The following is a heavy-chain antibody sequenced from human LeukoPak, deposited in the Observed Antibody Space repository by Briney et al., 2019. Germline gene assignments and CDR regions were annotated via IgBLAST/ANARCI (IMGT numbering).Heavy chain of an antibody. J-gene: IGHJ4*02. V-gene: IGHV3-30-3*01. CDR3: ARSSDTPGYSSGWYTVDH. CDR2: ISYDGHNK. CDR1: GFTFSSYA. D-gene: IGHD6-19*01. Sequence: GGSLRLSCVASGFTFSSYAMHWVRQAPGKGLEWVAVISYDGHNKYYADSVKGRFTISRDNSKNTLYLQMNSLRAEDTAVFYCARSSDTPGYSSGWYTVDHWGQGTLVTVSS.